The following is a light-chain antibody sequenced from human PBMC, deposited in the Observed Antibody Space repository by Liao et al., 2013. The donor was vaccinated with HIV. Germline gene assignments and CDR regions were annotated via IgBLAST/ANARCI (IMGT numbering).Light chain of an antibody. V-gene: IGLV3-21*01. Sequence: SYELTQPPSVSVAPGKTARMTCGGDNIGGKSVHWYQQQPGQAPVLVISYDSERPSGIPERFSGSNSGNTATLTISGTQAMDEADYYCQAWDSSMRVFGGGTKLTVL. J-gene: IGLJ3*02. CDR2: YDS. CDR3: QAWDSSMRV. CDR1: NIGGKS.